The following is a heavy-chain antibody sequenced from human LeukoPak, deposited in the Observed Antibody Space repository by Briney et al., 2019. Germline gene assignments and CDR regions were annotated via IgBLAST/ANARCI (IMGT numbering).Heavy chain of an antibody. CDR3: ARAGTTSSSTPDY. V-gene: IGHV1-18*01. CDR2: ISAYNGNT. D-gene: IGHD6-6*01. Sequence: ASVKVSCKASGCTFSTYGITWVRQAPGQGLEWLGWISAYNGNTNYAQKFQGRVTVTTDTSTSTAYMELRSLRSDDTAVYYCARAGTTSSSTPDYWGQGTPVTVPS. CDR1: GCTFSTYG. J-gene: IGHJ4*02.